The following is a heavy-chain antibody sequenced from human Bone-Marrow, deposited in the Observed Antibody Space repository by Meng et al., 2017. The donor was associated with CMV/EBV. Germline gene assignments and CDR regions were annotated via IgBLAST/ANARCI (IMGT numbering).Heavy chain of an antibody. V-gene: IGHV4-31*03. Sequence: SETRSFTCTVSDGSISSGGYYWSWIRQHPGKGLEWIGYIYDSGSTDYSPSLKSRVTISVDTSRNLFSLKLNSVTDADTAVYYCARVGAGWRQFFDCWGQGTLVTVSS. J-gene: IGHJ4*02. D-gene: IGHD5-24*01. CDR1: DGSISSGGYY. CDR3: ARVGAGWRQFFDC. CDR2: IYDSGST.